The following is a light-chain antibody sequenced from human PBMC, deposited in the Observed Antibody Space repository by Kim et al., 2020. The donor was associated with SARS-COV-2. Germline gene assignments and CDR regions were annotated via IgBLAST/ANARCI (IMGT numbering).Light chain of an antibody. CDR1: NIGSKS. J-gene: IGLJ2*01. V-gene: IGLV3-21*04. CDR3: QVWDSSSDHPV. CDR2: YDS. Sequence: PGKTARITWGGNNIGSKSVHWYQQKPGQAPVLVIYYDSDRPSGIPERFSGSNSGNTATLTISRVEAGDEADYYCQVWDSSSDHPVFGGGTQLTVL.